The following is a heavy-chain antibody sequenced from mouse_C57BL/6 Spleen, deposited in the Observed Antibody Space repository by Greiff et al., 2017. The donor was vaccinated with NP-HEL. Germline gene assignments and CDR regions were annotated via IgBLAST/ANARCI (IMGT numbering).Heavy chain of an antibody. CDR2: IDPSDSET. J-gene: IGHJ1*03. CDR1: GYTFTSYW. V-gene: IGHV1-52*01. CDR3: ARAGGYSNYWYFDV. Sequence: VQLQQPGAELVRPGSSVKLSCKASGYTFTSYWMHWVKQRPIQGLEWIGNIDPSDSETHYNQKFKDKATLTVDNSSSTAYMQLSSLTSEDSAVYYCARAGGYSNYWYFDVWGTGTTVTVSS. D-gene: IGHD2-5*01.